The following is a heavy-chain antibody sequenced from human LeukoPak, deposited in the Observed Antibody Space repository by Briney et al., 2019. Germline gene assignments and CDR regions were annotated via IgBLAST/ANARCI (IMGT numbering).Heavy chain of an antibody. Sequence: SETLSLTCTVSGGSLTNYYWSWIRQPPGKGLEWIGHSYYSGITNYNPSLKSRVTITVDTSKNQFSLRLSSVTAADTAVYFCARGPYSYDSSGAFDIWGQGTMVTVSS. J-gene: IGHJ3*02. V-gene: IGHV4-59*01. CDR1: GGSLTNYY. D-gene: IGHD3-22*01. CDR2: SYYSGIT. CDR3: ARGPYSYDSSGAFDI.